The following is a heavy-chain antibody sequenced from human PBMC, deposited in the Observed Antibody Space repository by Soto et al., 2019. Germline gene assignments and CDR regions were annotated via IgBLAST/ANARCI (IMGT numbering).Heavy chain of an antibody. CDR3: AKAREYYDILTGCWKVDY. CDR1: GFTFSSYA. D-gene: IGHD3-9*01. V-gene: IGHV3-23*01. J-gene: IGHJ4*02. Sequence: EVQLLESGGGLVQPGGSLRLSCAASGFTFSSYAMSWVRQAPGKGLEWVSAISGSGGSTYYADSVKGRFTISRDNSKNTLYLQMNSLRAEDTAVYYCAKAREYYDILTGCWKVDYWGQGTLVTVSS. CDR2: ISGSGGST.